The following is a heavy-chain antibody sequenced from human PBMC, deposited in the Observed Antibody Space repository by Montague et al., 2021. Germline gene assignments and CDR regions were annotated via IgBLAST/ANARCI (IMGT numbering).Heavy chain of an antibody. CDR3: ESSLRGGSLQYYFDY. Sequence: SETLSLTCTVSGGSISRSSYYWGWIRQPPGKGLVWIGCNYYSGSTYYNPYIKSRVPIYVDTHKNQFSLKLSTVTAADTAVYYCESSLRGGSLQYYFDYWGQGTLVTVSS. V-gene: IGHV4-39*01. CDR2: NYYSGST. J-gene: IGHJ4*02. D-gene: IGHD5-24*01. CDR1: GGSISRSSYY.